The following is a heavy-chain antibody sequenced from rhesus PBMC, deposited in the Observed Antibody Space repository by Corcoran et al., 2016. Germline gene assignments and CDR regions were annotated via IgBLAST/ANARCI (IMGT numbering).Heavy chain of an antibody. V-gene: IGHV1-111*02. CDR1: GYTFTDYY. Sequence: EVQLVQSGAEVKKPGASVKISCKASGYTFTDYYLHWVRQAPGKGLEWLGRIDPEDGDAIHAQKFQDRVTITADTSTATADMELSSLRSEVTPVYYCAIGGSGAFDFWGQGLRVTVSS. CDR3: AIGGSGAFDF. J-gene: IGHJ3*01. CDR2: IDPEDGDA. D-gene: IGHD5-42*01.